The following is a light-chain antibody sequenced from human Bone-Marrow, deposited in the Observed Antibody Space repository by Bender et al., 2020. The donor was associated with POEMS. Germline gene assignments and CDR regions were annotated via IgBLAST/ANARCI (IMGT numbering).Light chain of an antibody. CDR1: NIGDKG. CDR3: CSYGGSDNFA. J-gene: IGLJ1*01. CDR2: DDR. Sequence: SYVLTQPPSVSVAPGETATITCGGDNIGDKGVHWYQQKPGQAPVLVVYDDRDRPSGVPDRFSGSKSGDTASLTVSGLQADDEADYYCCSYGGSDNFAFGPGTTVTVI. V-gene: IGLV3-21*02.